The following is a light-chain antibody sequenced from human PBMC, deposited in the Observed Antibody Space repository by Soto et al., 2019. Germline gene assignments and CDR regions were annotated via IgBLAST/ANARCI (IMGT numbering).Light chain of an antibody. CDR2: RDS. V-gene: IGLV3-9*01. CDR3: QVWDSSTYV. J-gene: IGLJ1*01. Sequence: SYELTQPLSVSVALGQTARITCGGNNIGSKNVHWYQQKPGQAPVLVIYRDSNRPSGIPERYSGSNSGNTATLTISRAQAGDEADYYCQVWDSSTYVFGIGTKLTVL. CDR1: NIGSKN.